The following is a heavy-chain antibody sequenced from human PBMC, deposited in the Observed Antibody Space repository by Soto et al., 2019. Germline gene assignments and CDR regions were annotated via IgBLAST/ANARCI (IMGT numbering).Heavy chain of an antibody. CDR1: GFTFSSYS. CDR3: ASGPTYYEGNWFDP. V-gene: IGHV3-48*01. J-gene: IGHJ5*02. Sequence: GGSLRLSCAASGFTFSSYSMNWVRQAPGKGLEWVSYISSSSSTIYYADSVKGRFTISRDNAKNSLYLQMNSLRAEDTAVYYCASGPTYYEGNWFDPWGQGTLVTVSS. D-gene: IGHD1-26*01. CDR2: ISSSSSTI.